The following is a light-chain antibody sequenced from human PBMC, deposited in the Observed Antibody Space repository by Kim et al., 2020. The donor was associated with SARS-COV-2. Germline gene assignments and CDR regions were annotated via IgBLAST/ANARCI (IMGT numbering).Light chain of an antibody. CDR2: GAS. V-gene: IGKV3-20*01. Sequence: SPGERATLSCRASQSVSSSDLALYQQKPGQTPRLRIYGASSRATDIPDRFSGSGSGTDFTLTISRLEAEDFAVYYCQQYGNSPLTFGGGTKVDIK. J-gene: IGKJ4*01. CDR3: QQYGNSPLT. CDR1: QSVSSSD.